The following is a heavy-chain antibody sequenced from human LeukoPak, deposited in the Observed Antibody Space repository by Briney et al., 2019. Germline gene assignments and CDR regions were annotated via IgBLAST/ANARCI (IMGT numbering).Heavy chain of an antibody. CDR3: ARVVVIIKTPSIYYLDY. J-gene: IGHJ4*01. V-gene: IGHV1-18*01. D-gene: IGHD3-22*01. Sequence: ASVKVSCKASGYTFTSYGISWVRQAPGQGLEWMGWISAYNGNTNYAQKLQGRVTMTTDTSTSTAYMELRSLRSDDTAVYYCARVVVIIKTPSIYYLDYWGHGTLVTVSS. CDR1: GYTFTSYG. CDR2: ISAYNGNT.